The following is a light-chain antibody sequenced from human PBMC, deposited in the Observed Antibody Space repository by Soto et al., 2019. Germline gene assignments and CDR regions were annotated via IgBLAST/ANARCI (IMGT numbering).Light chain of an antibody. Sequence: ESVLTQSPVTVSLSPGERHTLSCRASHSVSSNYLAWYQQKPGQAPRLLIYAASSRITGIPDRFSGSGSGTHFSLTNSRLEPEDFAVYHCQKYGSSPLTFGQGSKVE. CDR1: HSVSSNY. J-gene: IGKJ1*01. CDR2: AAS. CDR3: QKYGSSPLT. V-gene: IGKV3-20*01.